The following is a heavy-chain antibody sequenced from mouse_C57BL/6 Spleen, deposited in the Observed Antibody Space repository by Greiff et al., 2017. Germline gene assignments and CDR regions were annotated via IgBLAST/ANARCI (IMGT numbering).Heavy chain of an antibody. CDR3: AREGYDVDY. V-gene: IGHV1-61*01. Sequence: QVQLKQPGAELVRPGSSVKLSCKASGYTFTSYWMDWVKQRPGQGLEWIGNIYPSDSETHYNQKFKDKATLTVDKSSSTAYMQLSSLTSEDSAVYYCAREGYDVDYWGQGTTLTVSS. CDR2: IYPSDSET. D-gene: IGHD2-2*01. J-gene: IGHJ2*01. CDR1: GYTFTSYW.